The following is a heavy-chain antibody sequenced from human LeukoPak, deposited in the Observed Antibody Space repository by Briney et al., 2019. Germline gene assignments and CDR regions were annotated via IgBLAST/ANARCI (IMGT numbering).Heavy chain of an antibody. CDR1: GGSISSYY. CDR2: IYTSGST. Sequence: SETLSLTCTVSGGSISSYYWSWIRQPAGKGLEWIGRIYTSGSTNYNPSLKSRVTMSVDTSKNRFSLKLSSVTAADTAVYYCASQTADYYDSSGPGYWGQGTLVTVSS. J-gene: IGHJ4*02. CDR3: ASQTADYYDSSGPGY. D-gene: IGHD3-22*01. V-gene: IGHV4-4*07.